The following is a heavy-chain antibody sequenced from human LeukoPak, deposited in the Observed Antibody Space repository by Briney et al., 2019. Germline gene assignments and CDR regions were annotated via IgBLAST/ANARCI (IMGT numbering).Heavy chain of an antibody. CDR2: IIPIFGTA. CDR3: ARDMGYYDSSGYYLY. CDR1: GGTFSSYA. D-gene: IGHD3-22*01. V-gene: IGHV1-69*05. J-gene: IGHJ4*02. Sequence: SVEVSCKASGGTFSSYAISWVRQAPGQGLEWMGRIIPIFGTANYAQKFQGRVTITTDESTSTAYMELSSLRSEDTAVYYCARDMGYYDSSGYYLYWGQGTLVTVSS.